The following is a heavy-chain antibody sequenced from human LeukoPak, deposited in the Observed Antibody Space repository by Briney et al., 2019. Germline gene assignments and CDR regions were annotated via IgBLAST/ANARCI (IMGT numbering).Heavy chain of an antibody. D-gene: IGHD4-17*01. CDR1: GFRFSDYA. CDR3: ARNDYGTYYFDY. CDR2: ISKDGYNT. J-gene: IGHJ4*02. V-gene: IGHV3-30-3*01. Sequence: GGSLRLSCAASGFRFSDYAVHWTRQAPGKGLEWVAIISKDGYNTDYADSVKGRFTISRDNSKNTLYLQMNSLRAEDTALYYCARNDYGTYYFDYWGQGTLVIVSS.